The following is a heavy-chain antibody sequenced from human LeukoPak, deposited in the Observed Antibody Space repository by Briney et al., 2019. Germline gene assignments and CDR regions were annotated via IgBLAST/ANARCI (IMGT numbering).Heavy chain of an antibody. V-gene: IGHV3-74*01. CDR3: ARDRSDRRRTPNIDY. CDR2: INSDGSST. D-gene: IGHD4/OR15-4a*01. Sequence: GGSLRLSCAASGFTFSSYWMHWVRQAPAKGLVWVSRINSDGSSTSYADSVKGRFTISRDNAKNTLYLQMNSLRAEDTAVYYCARDRSDRRRTPNIDYWGQGTLVTVSS. J-gene: IGHJ4*02. CDR1: GFTFSSYW.